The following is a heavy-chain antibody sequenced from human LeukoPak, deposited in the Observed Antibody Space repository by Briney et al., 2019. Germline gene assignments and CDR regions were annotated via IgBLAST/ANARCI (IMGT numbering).Heavy chain of an antibody. Sequence: GGSLRLSCAASGFTFSSYAMSWVRQAPGKGLEWVANIKQDGSEKYYVDSVKGRFTISRDNAKNSLFLQMNSLRAEDTAVYYCARDSPYYYGMDVWGQGTTVTVSS. CDR1: GFTFSSYA. CDR2: IKQDGSEK. J-gene: IGHJ6*02. V-gene: IGHV3-7*01. CDR3: ARDSPYYYGMDV.